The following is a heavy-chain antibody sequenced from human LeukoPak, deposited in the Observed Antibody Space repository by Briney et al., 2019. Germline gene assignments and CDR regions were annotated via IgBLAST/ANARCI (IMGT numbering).Heavy chain of an antibody. V-gene: IGHV4-34*01. CDR3: ARGLEYSSGWYPRMDY. Sequence: SESLSLTCAVYGGSFSGYYWSWIRQPPGKGLEWIGEIKHSGRTNYNTSLKSRFTISVDTSKNQFSLKLSSVTAADTAVYYCARGLEYSSGWYPRMDYWGQGTLVIVSS. CDR1: GGSFSGYY. D-gene: IGHD6-19*01. CDR2: IKHSGRT. J-gene: IGHJ4*02.